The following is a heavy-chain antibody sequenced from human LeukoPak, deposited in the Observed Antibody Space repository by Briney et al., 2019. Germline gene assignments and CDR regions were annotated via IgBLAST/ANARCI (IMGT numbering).Heavy chain of an antibody. D-gene: IGHD2-21*01. Sequence: GGSLRLSGAASGFTFSSYRMNWVRQAPGKGLEWVSYISSSSSTIYYADSVKGRFTISRDNAKNSLYMQMNSLRAEDTAVYYCARDAIAYCGGDCYPFDYWGQGTLVTVSS. J-gene: IGHJ4*02. CDR2: ISSSSSTI. V-gene: IGHV3-48*01. CDR3: ARDAIAYCGGDCYPFDY. CDR1: GFTFSSYR.